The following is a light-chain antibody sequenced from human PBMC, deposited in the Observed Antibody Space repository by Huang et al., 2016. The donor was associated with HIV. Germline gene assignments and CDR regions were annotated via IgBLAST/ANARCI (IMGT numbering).Light chain of an antibody. CDR3: QQYTNPPPWT. J-gene: IGKJ1*01. Sequence: VVLTQSPAALSVSPGERVTLSCRASHNVTANLAWYLHKPGQAPRVLIYDASTRAAGIPARFSGSGSGTEVTLTISSLQSDDSGVYYCQQYTNPPPWTFGQGTRVEI. V-gene: IGKV3-15*01. CDR2: DAS. CDR1: HNVTAN.